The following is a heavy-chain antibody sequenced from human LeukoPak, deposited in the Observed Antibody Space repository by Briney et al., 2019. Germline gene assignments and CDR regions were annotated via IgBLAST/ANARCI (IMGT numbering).Heavy chain of an antibody. Sequence: GGSLRLFRVASGFTFSNYNMNWVRQAPGKGLEWVSSISGSGTYIYYADSLKGRFTISRDNAKNSLYLQMNSLRAEDTAVYYCARDPYYDVWSDYGTEAFDIWGQGTMVTVSS. CDR1: GFTFSNYN. J-gene: IGHJ3*02. CDR2: ISGSGTYI. V-gene: IGHV3-21*01. D-gene: IGHD3-3*01. CDR3: ARDPYYDVWSDYGTEAFDI.